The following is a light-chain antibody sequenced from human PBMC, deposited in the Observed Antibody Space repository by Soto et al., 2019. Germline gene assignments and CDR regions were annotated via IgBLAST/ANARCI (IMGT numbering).Light chain of an antibody. J-gene: IGKJ3*01. Sequence: EIVLTQSPATLSLSPGERATLSCRASQSVSSYLAWYQQKPGQAPRLLIYDASNRATGIPARFSGSGSGTDFPLTSSGLEPEDFAVYYCQQRSNWPLFGPGTKVDIK. V-gene: IGKV3-11*01. CDR1: QSVSSY. CDR3: QQRSNWPL. CDR2: DAS.